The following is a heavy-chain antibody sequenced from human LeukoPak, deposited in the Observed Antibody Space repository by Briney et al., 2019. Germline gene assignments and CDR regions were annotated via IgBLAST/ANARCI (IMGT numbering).Heavy chain of an antibody. D-gene: IGHD6-13*01. J-gene: IGHJ4*02. V-gene: IGHV3-66*01. CDR2: IYACGGT. Sequence: GGSLRLSYAASAFTVSCNYMTWVRQAPGKGLEWVSVIYACGGTYYVDSVKGRFTISRDNSENTLCLQMNSLRVEDTAVYYCAKDWTSIAAAGTDYWGQGTLVTVSS. CDR1: AFTVSCNY. CDR3: AKDWTSIAAAGTDY.